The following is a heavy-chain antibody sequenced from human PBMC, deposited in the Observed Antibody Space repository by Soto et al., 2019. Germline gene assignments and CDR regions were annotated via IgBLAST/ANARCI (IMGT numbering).Heavy chain of an antibody. CDR2: ISWDGGIT. D-gene: IGHD4-4*01. CDR3: AKGTGSTVTTRFDP. J-gene: IGHJ5*02. CDR1: GFTFDDYT. Sequence: PGGSLRLSCAASGFTFDDYTMHWVRQAPGKGLEWVSLISWDGGITYYADSVKGRFTISRDNSKNSLYLQMNSLRTEDTALYYCAKGTGSTVTTRFDPWGQGTLVTVSS. V-gene: IGHV3-43*01.